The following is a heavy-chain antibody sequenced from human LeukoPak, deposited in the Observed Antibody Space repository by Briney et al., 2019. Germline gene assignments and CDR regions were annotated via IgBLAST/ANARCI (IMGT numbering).Heavy chain of an antibody. D-gene: IGHD2-2*01. Sequence: RGSLRLSCAASGFTFSDYYMSWIRRAPGKGLEWVSYISSSGSTIYYADSVKGRFTISRDNAKNSLYLQMNSLRAEDTAVYYCARDWGVVPAAPTVLSDYWGQGTLVTVSS. CDR3: ARDWGVVPAAPTVLSDY. J-gene: IGHJ4*02. CDR2: ISSSGSTI. V-gene: IGHV3-11*04. CDR1: GFTFSDYY.